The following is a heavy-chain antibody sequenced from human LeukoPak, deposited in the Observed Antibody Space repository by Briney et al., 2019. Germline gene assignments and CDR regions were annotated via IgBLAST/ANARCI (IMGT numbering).Heavy chain of an antibody. Sequence: PSETLSLTCTVSGGSISSYYWSWIRQPPGKGLEWIGYIYYSGSTNYNPSLKSRVTISVDTSKSQFSLKLSSVTAADTAVYYCARHRLTVDTYYDFWSGYSTGWFDPWGQGTLVTVSS. CDR3: ARHRLTVDTYYDFWSGYSTGWFDP. CDR1: GGSISSYY. J-gene: IGHJ5*02. V-gene: IGHV4-59*08. CDR2: IYYSGST. D-gene: IGHD3-3*01.